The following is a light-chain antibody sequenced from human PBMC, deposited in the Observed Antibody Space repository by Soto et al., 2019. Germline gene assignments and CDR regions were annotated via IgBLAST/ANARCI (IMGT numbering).Light chain of an antibody. CDR2: GAS. J-gene: IGKJ1*01. CDR1: QSVDIS. V-gene: IGKV3-15*01. CDR3: QQYRSWPHT. Sequence: EIVLTQSPATLSVSPGERVILSCRASQSVDISLAWYQQKPGQAPRLLIYGASTRATDMPGTFSGRGSGTEFTLTITSLRPEDFGVYYCQQYRSWPHTFGQGTKVEIK.